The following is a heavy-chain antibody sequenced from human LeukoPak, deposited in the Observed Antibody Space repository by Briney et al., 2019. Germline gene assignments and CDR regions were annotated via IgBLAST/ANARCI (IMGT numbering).Heavy chain of an antibody. CDR2: IWYDGSNK. CDR1: GFTFSSYG. V-gene: IGHV3-33*01. CDR3: ARPDAYRSSTSCYLRH. J-gene: IGHJ4*02. Sequence: GGSLRLSCAASGFTFSSYGMHWVRQAPGKGLEWVAVIWYDGSNKYYADSVKGRFTISSDNSKNTLYLQMNSLRAEDTAVYYCARPDAYRSSTSCYLRHWGQGTLVTVSS. D-gene: IGHD2-2*01.